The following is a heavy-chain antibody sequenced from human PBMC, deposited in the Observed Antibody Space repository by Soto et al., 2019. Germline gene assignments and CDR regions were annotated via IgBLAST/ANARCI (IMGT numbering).Heavy chain of an antibody. Sequence: EMQLVESGGGLVQPGGSLRLSCVASGLTFSIHWMNWVRQAPGKGLEWVANLNQGGSKKYYVDSVKGRFTISRDNAKNSLYLQMNSLRAEDTAVYYCAGGEYWGQGTLLTVSS. CDR3: AGGEY. J-gene: IGHJ4*02. V-gene: IGHV3-7*01. CDR2: LNQGGSKK. CDR1: GLTFSIHW.